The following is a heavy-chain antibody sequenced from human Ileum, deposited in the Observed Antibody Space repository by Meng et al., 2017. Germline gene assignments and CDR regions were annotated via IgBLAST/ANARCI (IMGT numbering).Heavy chain of an antibody. CDR3: AKDQSQFRRIGNDAFDI. D-gene: IGHD1-14*01. J-gene: IGHJ3*02. CDR2: MGWISDYI. V-gene: IGHV3-9*01. Sequence: GGSLRLSCAASGFNFNDYAMHWVRQAPGRGLEWVSGMGWISDYIGYGDSVKGRFTISRDNAKNSLYLLMNSLRPEDTALYYCAKDQSQFRRIGNDAFDIWGQGTMVTVSS. CDR1: GFNFNDYA.